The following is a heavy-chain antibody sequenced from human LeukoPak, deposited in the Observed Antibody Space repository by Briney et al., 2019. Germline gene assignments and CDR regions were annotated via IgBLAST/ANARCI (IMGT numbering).Heavy chain of an antibody. V-gene: IGHV4-39*07. CDR2: IFYTGNT. CDR3: ARVGVFGYCTRDSCHSPLDY. D-gene: IGHD2-15*01. Sequence: SETLSLTCTVSGGSITSSSNYWVWIRQPPGKGLEWIGNIFYTGNTYYNPSLTSRVTISVDTSKNQFSLHLASVTAADTAVYYCARVGVFGYCTRDSCHSPLDYWGQGTLVTVSS. CDR1: GGSITSSSNY. J-gene: IGHJ4*02.